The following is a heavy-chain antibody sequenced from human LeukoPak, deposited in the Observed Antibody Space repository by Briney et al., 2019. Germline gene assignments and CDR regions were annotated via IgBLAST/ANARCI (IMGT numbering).Heavy chain of an antibody. V-gene: IGHV4-34*01. CDR3: ARRFGESNWFDP. Sequence: SETLSLTCAVYGGSFSGYYWSWIRQPPGKGLEWIGEINHSGSTNYNPSLKSRVTISVDTSKNQFSLKLSSVTAADTAVYYCARRFGESNWFDPWGQGTLVTVSS. CDR1: GGSFSGYY. D-gene: IGHD3-10*01. CDR2: INHSGST. J-gene: IGHJ5*02.